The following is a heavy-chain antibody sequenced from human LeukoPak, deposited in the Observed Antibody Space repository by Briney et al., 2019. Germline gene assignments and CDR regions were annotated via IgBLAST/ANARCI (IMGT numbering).Heavy chain of an antibody. CDR1: GFTFSSYW. V-gene: IGHV3-74*01. CDR3: AREQKTGDSRYFDY. Sequence: GGSLRLSCAASGFTFSSYWMHWVRHVPGKGLVWVSRISSDGSSTTYADSVKGRFTISRDNAENTLYLQMNSLRAEDTSVYYCAREQKTGDSRYFDYWGQGTLVTVSS. J-gene: IGHJ4*02. D-gene: IGHD7-27*01. CDR2: ISSDGSST.